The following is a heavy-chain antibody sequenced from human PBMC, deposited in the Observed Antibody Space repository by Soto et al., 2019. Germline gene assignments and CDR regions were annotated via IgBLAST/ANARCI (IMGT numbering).Heavy chain of an antibody. CDR1: GGSISSGDYY. J-gene: IGHJ5*02. V-gene: IGHV4-30-4*01. Sequence: PSETLSLTCTVCGGSISSGDYYWSWIRQPPGKGLEWIGYIYYSGSTYYNPSLKSRVTISVDTSKNQFSLKLSSVTAADTAVYYCAREGYYYDSSGYYRYNWFDPWGQGTLVTVSS. D-gene: IGHD3-22*01. CDR2: IYYSGST. CDR3: AREGYYYDSSGYYRYNWFDP.